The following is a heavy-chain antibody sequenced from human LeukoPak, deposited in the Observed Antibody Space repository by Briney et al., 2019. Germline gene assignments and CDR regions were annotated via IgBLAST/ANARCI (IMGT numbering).Heavy chain of an antibody. CDR3: ARLPGCSSTSCYYGWNYYYYMDV. V-gene: IGHV4-4*09. Sequence: SETLSLTCTVSGGSISSYYWSWIRQPPGKGLEWIGYIYTSGSTNYNLSLKSRVTISVDTSKNQFSLKLSSVTAADAAVYYCARLPGCSSTSCYYGWNYYYYMDVWGKGTTVTVSS. D-gene: IGHD2-2*01. CDR2: IYTSGST. J-gene: IGHJ6*03. CDR1: GGSISSYY.